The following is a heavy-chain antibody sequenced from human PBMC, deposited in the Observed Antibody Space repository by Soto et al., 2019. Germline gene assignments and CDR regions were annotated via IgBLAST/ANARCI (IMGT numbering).Heavy chain of an antibody. D-gene: IGHD2-2*02. V-gene: IGHV4-30-4*01. J-gene: IGHJ5*02. CDR1: GGSISSGDYY. CDR2: IYYSEST. CDR3: ARTKYCTNTSCYRGRNNWFDP. Sequence: PSETLSLTCTVSGGSISSGDYYWSWIRQPPGKGLEWIGYIYYSESTYYNPSLKSRVTISVDTSKNQFSLTLTSVTAADTAMYYCARTKYCTNTSCYRGRNNWFDPWGPGTLVTVS.